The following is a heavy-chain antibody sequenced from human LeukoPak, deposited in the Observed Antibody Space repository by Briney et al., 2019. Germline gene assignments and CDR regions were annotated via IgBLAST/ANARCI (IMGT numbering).Heavy chain of an antibody. V-gene: IGHV1-18*01. CDR3: ARDLFEAYYYDSSGSVYYFDY. J-gene: IGHJ4*02. CDR2: ISAYNGNT. Sequence: ASVKVSCKASGYTFTSYGISWVRQAPGQGLEWMGSISAYNGNTNYAQKLQGRVTMTTDTSTSTAYMELRSLRSDDTAVYYCARDLFEAYYYDSSGSVYYFDYWGQGTLVTVSS. D-gene: IGHD3-22*01. CDR1: GYTFTSYG.